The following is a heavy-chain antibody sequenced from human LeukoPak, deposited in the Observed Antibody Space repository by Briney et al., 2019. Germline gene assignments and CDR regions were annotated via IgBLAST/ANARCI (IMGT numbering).Heavy chain of an antibody. D-gene: IGHD3-10*01. Sequence: PGGSLRLSCAASGFTFSSYAMSWVRQAPGQGLEWVSAISGSGGSTYYADTVKGRFTISRDNSKNTLYLQMNSLRAEDTAVYYCAKDYYGSGSYYMGGYFDYWGQGTLVTVSS. V-gene: IGHV3-23*01. CDR3: AKDYYGSGSYYMGGYFDY. J-gene: IGHJ4*02. CDR1: GFTFSSYA. CDR2: ISGSGGST.